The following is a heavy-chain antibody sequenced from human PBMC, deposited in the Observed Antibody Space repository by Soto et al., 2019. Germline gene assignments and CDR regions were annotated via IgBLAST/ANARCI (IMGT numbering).Heavy chain of an antibody. D-gene: IGHD6-13*01. Sequence: PSETLSLTCTVSGDSINNYYWSWIRQPPGKRLEWIGYIFYTGSTTYSPSLESRVTMSVDTSKNQFSLKLNSVNAADTAVYYCAKYRRTEAEGFTLDYWGRGTLVTVSS. V-gene: IGHV4-59*01. CDR1: GDSINNYY. J-gene: IGHJ4*02. CDR3: AKYRRTEAEGFTLDY. CDR2: IFYTGST.